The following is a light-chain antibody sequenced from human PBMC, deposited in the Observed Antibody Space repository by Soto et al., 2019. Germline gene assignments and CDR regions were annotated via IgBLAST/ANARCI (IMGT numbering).Light chain of an antibody. Sequence: DIQMTQSPSSLSASIGDRVTISCRASQDIGAYVNWYQHKQGKAPRVLMYAASNLKSGVPPRFSGSGVGRDFTLTISDLQPEDFATYYCQHSYSTRTFGQGTKLE. CDR3: QHSYSTRT. CDR1: QDIGAY. CDR2: AAS. V-gene: IGKV1-39*01. J-gene: IGKJ1*01.